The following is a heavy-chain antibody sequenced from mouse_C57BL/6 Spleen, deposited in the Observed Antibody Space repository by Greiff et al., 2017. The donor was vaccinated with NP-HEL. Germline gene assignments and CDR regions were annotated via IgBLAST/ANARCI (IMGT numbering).Heavy chain of an antibody. CDR2: IYPGSGNT. V-gene: IGHV1-76*01. D-gene: IGHD4-1*01. CDR3: ARDANWASMDY. Sequence: QVQLKQSGAELVRPGASVKLSCKASGYTFTDYYINWVKQRPGQGLEWIARIYPGSGNTYYNEKFKGKATLTAEKSSSTAYMQLSSLTSEDSAVYFCARDANWASMDYWGQGTSVTVSS. J-gene: IGHJ4*01. CDR1: GYTFTDYY.